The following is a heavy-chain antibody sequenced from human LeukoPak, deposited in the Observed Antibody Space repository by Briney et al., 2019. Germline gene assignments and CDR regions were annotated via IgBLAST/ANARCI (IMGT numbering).Heavy chain of an antibody. D-gene: IGHD6-13*01. CDR3: ARDNSSSWYVDY. CDR2: TYYRSKLYK. Sequence: SQTLSLTCALSGDSVSSNSAAWNWIRQSPSRGLEWLVRTYYRSKLYKDYAEAVKNRITINPDTSKNQFSLQLKSVTPEDTAVYYCARDNSSSWYVDYWGQGTLVTVSS. CDR1: GDSVSSNSAA. V-gene: IGHV6-1*01. J-gene: IGHJ4*02.